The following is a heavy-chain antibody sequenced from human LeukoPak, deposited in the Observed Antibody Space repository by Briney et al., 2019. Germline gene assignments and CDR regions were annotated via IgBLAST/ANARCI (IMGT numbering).Heavy chain of an antibody. Sequence: GGSLRLSCAASGFTFSNAWMSWVRQAPGKGLEWVSAISGSGGSTYYADSVKGRFTISRDNSKNTLSLQMNSLRAEDTAVYYCARDRSGKYSTDYWGQGTLVTVSS. D-gene: IGHD1-26*01. V-gene: IGHV3-23*01. CDR1: GFTFSNAW. J-gene: IGHJ4*02. CDR2: ISGSGGST. CDR3: ARDRSGKYSTDY.